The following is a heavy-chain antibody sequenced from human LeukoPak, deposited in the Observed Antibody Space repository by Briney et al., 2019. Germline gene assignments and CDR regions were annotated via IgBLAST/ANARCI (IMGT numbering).Heavy chain of an antibody. CDR1: GGSISSYY. J-gene: IGHJ5*02. D-gene: IGHD5-24*01. V-gene: IGHV4-59*06. CDR2: IYYSGTT. CDR3: ARDSGQKSDP. Sequence: KTSETLSLTCTVSGGSISSYYWSWIRQPPGKGLEWIGYIYYSGTTYYNPSLKSRVTISVDTSENQFSLKLSSVTAADTAVYYCARDSGQKSDPWGQGTLVTVSS.